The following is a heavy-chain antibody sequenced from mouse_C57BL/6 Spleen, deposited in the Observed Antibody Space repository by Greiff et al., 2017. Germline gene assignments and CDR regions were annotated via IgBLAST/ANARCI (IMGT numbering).Heavy chain of an antibody. Sequence: VQLQQSGPELVKPGASVKMSCKASGYTFTDYNMHWVKQSHGKSLEWIGYINPNNGGTSYNQKFKGKATLTVNKSSSTAYMELRSLTSEDSAVYDCARRSVVEGYFDVWGTGTTVTVSS. CDR3: ARRSVVEGYFDV. CDR2: INPNNGGT. CDR1: GYTFTDYN. D-gene: IGHD1-1*01. V-gene: IGHV1-22*01. J-gene: IGHJ1*03.